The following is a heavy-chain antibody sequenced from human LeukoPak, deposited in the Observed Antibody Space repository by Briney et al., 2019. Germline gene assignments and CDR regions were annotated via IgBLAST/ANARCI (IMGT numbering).Heavy chain of an antibody. J-gene: IGHJ4*02. V-gene: IGHV3-9*01. CDR2: ISWNSGSI. CDR1: GFTFDDYA. D-gene: IGHD5-18*01. Sequence: GGSLRLSCAASGFTFDDYAMHWVRQAPGKGLEWVSGISWNSGSIGYADSVKGRFTISRDNAKNSLYLQMNSLRAEDTAVYYCARDQDTAMEYYFDYWGQGTLVTVSS. CDR3: ARDQDTAMEYYFDY.